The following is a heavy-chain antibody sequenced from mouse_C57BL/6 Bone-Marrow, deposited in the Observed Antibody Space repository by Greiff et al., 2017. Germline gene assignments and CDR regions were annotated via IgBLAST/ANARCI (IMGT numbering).Heavy chain of an antibody. V-gene: IGHV3-6*01. CDR2: ISYDGSN. D-gene: IGHD2-10*02. J-gene: IGHJ4*01. CDR3: ARSPRRYAMDY. Sequence: ESGPGLVKPSQSLSLTCSVTGYSITSGYYWNWIRQFPGNKLEWMGYISYDGSNNYNPSLKNRISITRDTSKNQFFLKLNSVTTEDTATYYCARSPRRYAMDYWGQGTSVTVSS. CDR1: GYSITSGYY.